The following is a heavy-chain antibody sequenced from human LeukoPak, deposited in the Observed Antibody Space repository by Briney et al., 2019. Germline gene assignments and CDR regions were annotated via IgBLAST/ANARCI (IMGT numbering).Heavy chain of an antibody. CDR3: SRSLDY. Sequence: GGSPRLSCAASGFPFSGYWMDWIRQAPGKGMEWVANIKEDGSDQYFADSVKGRFTISRDNAKNSLYLEMSSLRAEDTAVYYCSRSLDYWGQGVLVTVSS. V-gene: IGHV3-7*01. CDR2: IKEDGSDQ. J-gene: IGHJ4*02. CDR1: GFPFSGYW.